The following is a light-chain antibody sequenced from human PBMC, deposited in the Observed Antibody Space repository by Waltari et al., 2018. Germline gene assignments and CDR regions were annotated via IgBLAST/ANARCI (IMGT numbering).Light chain of an antibody. J-gene: IGKJ1*01. V-gene: IGKV4-1*01. Sequence: DIVMTQSPDSLAVSLGERATINCKSSQSVLYSSNNKNYLAWYQQKPGQPPNMLMYWTPTRESGVPDRFSGSGSGTDFTLTISSLQAEDVAVYYCQQYYSTPLTFGQGTKVEIK. CDR3: QQYYSTPLT. CDR1: QSVLYSSNNKNY. CDR2: WTP.